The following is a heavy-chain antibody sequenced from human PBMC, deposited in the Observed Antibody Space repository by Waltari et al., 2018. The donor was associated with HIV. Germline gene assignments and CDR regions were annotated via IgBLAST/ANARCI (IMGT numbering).Heavy chain of an antibody. CDR1: GFSVTNYW. CDR2: INIDGRTI. Sequence: GGLIKPGGSLRLSCAASGFSVTNYWMHWVRQSPGKGLVWVSRINIDGRTIDYADSVKGRFTISRDSAKNTLSLQMNSLREEDTAVYYCSRDTFGEYDFWGQGALVTVSS. D-gene: IGHD3-3*01. J-gene: IGHJ4*02. V-gene: IGHV3-74*01. CDR3: SRDTFGEYDF.